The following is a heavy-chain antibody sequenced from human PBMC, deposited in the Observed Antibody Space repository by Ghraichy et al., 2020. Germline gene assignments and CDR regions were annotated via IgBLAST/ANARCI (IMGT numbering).Heavy chain of an antibody. CDR1: GGSINSYY. CDR2: IFYSGST. V-gene: IGHV4-59*01. J-gene: IGHJ4*02. CDR3: ARGLTALNYFDY. Sequence: ESLNISCTVSGGSINSYYWSWIRQPPGKGLEWIGYIFYSGSTNYNPSLKSRVTISVDTSKNQFSLQLSSVTAADTAVYYCARGLTALNYFDYWGLGALVTVSS. D-gene: IGHD3-16*01.